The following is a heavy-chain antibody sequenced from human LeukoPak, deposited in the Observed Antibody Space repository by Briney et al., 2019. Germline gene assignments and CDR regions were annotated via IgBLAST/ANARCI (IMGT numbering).Heavy chain of an antibody. V-gene: IGHV3-23*01. J-gene: IGHJ4*02. CDR1: GFTFSSYA. D-gene: IGHD2/OR15-2a*01. Sequence: GGSLRLSCAASGFTFSSYAMSWVRQAPGKGLEWVSAISGSGGSTYYADSVKGRFTISRDNSKNTLYLQMNSLRAEDTAVYYCAKDPTGPGGSFENYWGQGTLVTVSS. CDR3: AKDPTGPGGSFENY. CDR2: ISGSGGST.